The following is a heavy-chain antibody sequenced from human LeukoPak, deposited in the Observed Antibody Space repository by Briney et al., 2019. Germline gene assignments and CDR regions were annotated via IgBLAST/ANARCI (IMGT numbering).Heavy chain of an antibody. CDR2: ISGSGGST. D-gene: IGHD4-23*01. J-gene: IGHJ4*02. V-gene: IGHV3-23*01. CDR1: GLTFSSYA. Sequence: PGGSLRLSCAASGLTFSSYAMSWVRQAPGKGLEWVSGISGSGGSTYYADSVKGRFTISRDNSKNTLYLQMNSLRAEDTAVYYCANSLDYGGKKYFDYWGQGTLVTVSS. CDR3: ANSLDYGGKKYFDY.